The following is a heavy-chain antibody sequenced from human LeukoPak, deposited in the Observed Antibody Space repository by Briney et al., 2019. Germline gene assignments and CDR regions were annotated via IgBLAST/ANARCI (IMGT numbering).Heavy chain of an antibody. J-gene: IGHJ4*02. D-gene: IGHD6-13*01. CDR2: FDPEDGET. CDR3: ARDTIAAAGDFDY. V-gene: IGHV1-24*01. CDR1: GYTLTELS. Sequence: ASVKVSCKVSGYTLTELSMHWVRQAPGKGLEWMGGFDPEDGETIYAQKFQGRVTMTTDTSTSTAYMELRSLRSDDTAVYYCARDTIAAAGDFDYWGQGTLVTVSS.